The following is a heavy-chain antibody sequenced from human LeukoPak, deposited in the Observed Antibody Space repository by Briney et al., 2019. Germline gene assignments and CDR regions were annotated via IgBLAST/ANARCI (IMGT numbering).Heavy chain of an antibody. CDR1: GFTFSSYE. Sequence: GGSLRLSCAASGFTFSSYEMNWVRQAPGKGLEWVSYISSRATAIYYADSVKGRFTISRDNAKNSLYLQMNSLRAEDTAVYYCAELGITMIGGVWGKGTTVTISS. J-gene: IGHJ6*04. D-gene: IGHD3-10*02. CDR3: AELGITMIGGV. V-gene: IGHV3-48*03. CDR2: ISSRATAI.